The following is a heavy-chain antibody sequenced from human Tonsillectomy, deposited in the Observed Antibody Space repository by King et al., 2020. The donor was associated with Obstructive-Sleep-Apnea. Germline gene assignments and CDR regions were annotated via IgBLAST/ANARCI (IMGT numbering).Heavy chain of an antibody. D-gene: IGHD2-21*02. Sequence: QLVQSGGGLVQPGGSLRLSCAASEFTFSNYEMHWVRQTTGKGLEWVSAIDSAGDTYYAGSVKGRFTISRENAKNSSYLQMNSLRAGDTAVYYCVRARSLAYCDGDCPYYFDYWGQGTLVTVSS. CDR2: IDSAGDT. CDR1: EFTFSNYE. V-gene: IGHV3-13*04. CDR3: VRARSLAYCDGDCPYYFDY. J-gene: IGHJ4*02.